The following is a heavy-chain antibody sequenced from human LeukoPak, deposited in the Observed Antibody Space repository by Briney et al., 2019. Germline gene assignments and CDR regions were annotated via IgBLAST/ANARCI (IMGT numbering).Heavy chain of an antibody. Sequence: SVKVSCKASGGTFSSYAISWVRQAPGQGVEWMGRIIPIFGTANYSQKFQGRVTITTDESTSTAYMELSSLRSEDTAVYYCATRYSSSWDDAFDIWGQGTMVTVSS. CDR1: GGTFSSYA. D-gene: IGHD6-13*01. J-gene: IGHJ3*02. CDR3: ATRYSSSWDDAFDI. V-gene: IGHV1-69*05. CDR2: IIPIFGTA.